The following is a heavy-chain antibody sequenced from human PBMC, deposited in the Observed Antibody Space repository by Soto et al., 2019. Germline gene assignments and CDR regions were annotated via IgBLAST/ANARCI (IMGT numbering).Heavy chain of an antibody. CDR1: GFTFSDYY. V-gene: IGHV3-11*01. J-gene: IGHJ4*02. CDR3: ASRMEWLLSDQN. Sequence: GGFLRLSCAASGFTFSDYYMSWIRQAPGKGLEWVSYISSSGSTIYYADSVKGRFTISRDNAKNSLYLQMNSLRAEDTAVYYCASRMEWLLSDQNWGQGTLVTVSS. CDR2: ISSSGSTI. D-gene: IGHD3-3*01.